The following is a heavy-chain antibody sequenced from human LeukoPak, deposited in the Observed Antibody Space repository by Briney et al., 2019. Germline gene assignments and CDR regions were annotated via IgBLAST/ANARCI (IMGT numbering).Heavy chain of an antibody. CDR1: GFTFSSYG. D-gene: IGHD3-22*01. Sequence: PGGSLRLSCAASGFTFSSYGMSWVRQAPGKGLEWVSAISGSGGSTYYADSVKGRFTISRDNSKNTLYLQMNSLRAEDTAVYYCAKDLVYDSSGYWHDAFDIWGQGTMVTVSS. CDR3: AKDLVYDSSGYWHDAFDI. CDR2: ISGSGGST. J-gene: IGHJ3*02. V-gene: IGHV3-23*01.